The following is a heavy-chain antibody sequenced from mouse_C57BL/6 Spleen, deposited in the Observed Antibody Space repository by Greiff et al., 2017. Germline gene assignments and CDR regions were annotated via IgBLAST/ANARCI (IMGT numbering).Heavy chain of an antibody. Sequence: EVQLVESEGGLVQPGSSMKLSCTASGFTFSDYYMALVRQVPEKGLEWVANINYDGSSTYYLDSLKSRFIISRDNAKNILYLQMRSLKSEDTATYYCARDRPMDYWGQGTSVTVSS. V-gene: IGHV5-16*01. CDR3: ARDRPMDY. CDR2: INYDGSST. J-gene: IGHJ4*01. CDR1: GFTFSDYY.